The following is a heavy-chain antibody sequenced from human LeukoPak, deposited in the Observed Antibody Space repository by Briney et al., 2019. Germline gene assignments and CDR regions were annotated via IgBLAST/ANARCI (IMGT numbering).Heavy chain of an antibody. Sequence: SETLSLTCTASGGSISSYYWSWIRQPPGKGLEWIGYIYYSGSTNYNPSLKSRVTISVDTSKNQFSLKLSSVTAADTAVYYCARGPPDIVVVPAADDGVGDYYFDYWGQGTLVTVSS. CDR3: ARGPPDIVVVPAADDGVGDYYFDY. CDR1: GGSISSYY. J-gene: IGHJ4*02. CDR2: IYYSGST. D-gene: IGHD2-2*01. V-gene: IGHV4-59*12.